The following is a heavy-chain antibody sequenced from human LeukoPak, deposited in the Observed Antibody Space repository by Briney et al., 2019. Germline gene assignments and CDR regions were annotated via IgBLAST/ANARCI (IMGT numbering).Heavy chain of an antibody. J-gene: IGHJ1*01. CDR1: GFTFSSYG. V-gene: IGHV3-30*02. CDR3: AKDWVYSRDPGGFQH. Sequence: TGGSLRLSCAASGFTFSSYGMHWVRQAPGKGLEWVAFIRYDGSNKYYADPVKGRFTISRDNSKNTLYLQMNSLRAEDTAVYYCAKDWVYSRDPGGFQHWGQGTLVTVSS. CDR2: IRYDGSNK. D-gene: IGHD2-21*01.